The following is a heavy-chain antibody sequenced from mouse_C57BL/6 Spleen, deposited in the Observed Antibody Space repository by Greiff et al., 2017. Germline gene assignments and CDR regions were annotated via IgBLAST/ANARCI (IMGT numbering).Heavy chain of an antibody. CDR3: VRDPGYYGSSPYAMDY. Sequence: EVKLVESGGGLVQPKGSLKLSCAASGFTFNTYAMHWVRQAPGKGLEWVARIRSKSSNYATYYADSVKDRFTISRDDSQSMLYLQMNNLKTEDTAMYYCVRDPGYYGSSPYAMDYWGQGTSVTVSS. D-gene: IGHD1-1*01. V-gene: IGHV10-3*01. J-gene: IGHJ4*01. CDR1: GFTFNTYA. CDR2: IRSKSSNYAT.